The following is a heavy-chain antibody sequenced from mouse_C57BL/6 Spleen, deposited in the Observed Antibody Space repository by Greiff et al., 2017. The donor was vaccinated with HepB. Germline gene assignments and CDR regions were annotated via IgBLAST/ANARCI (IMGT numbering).Heavy chain of an antibody. CDR1: GFTFSDYG. CDR2: ISSGSSTI. CDR3: ARTIDYDGSSPYAMDD. J-gene: IGHJ4*01. Sequence: EVMLVESGGGLVKPGGSLKLSCAASGFTFSDYGMHWVRQAPEKGLEWVAYISSGSSTIYYEDTVKGQLTIARDNAKNTLFLQMPRLRSEDTAMYYCARTIDYDGSSPYAMDDWGQGASVTVSS. D-gene: IGHD1-1*01. V-gene: IGHV5-17*01.